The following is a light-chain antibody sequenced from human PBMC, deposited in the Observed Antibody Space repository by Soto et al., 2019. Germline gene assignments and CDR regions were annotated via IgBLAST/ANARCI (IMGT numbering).Light chain of an antibody. J-gene: IGKJ4*01. CDR2: DAS. Sequence: DIQMTQSPSSLSASVGDRVTITCQASQDISNSLNWYQQKPGKAPKLLIYDASNLETGVPSRFSGSGSGTDFSFTISSLQPEDIATYYCQQYDNFTQTFGGGTKVEIK. CDR1: QDISNS. CDR3: QQYDNFTQT. V-gene: IGKV1-33*01.